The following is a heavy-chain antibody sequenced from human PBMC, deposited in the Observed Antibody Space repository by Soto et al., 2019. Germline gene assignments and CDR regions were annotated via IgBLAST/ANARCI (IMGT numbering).Heavy chain of an antibody. V-gene: IGHV1-45*02. CDR3: ARSPVPPDAFDI. D-gene: IGHD2-2*01. CDR1: GYTFTYRY. Sequence: SVKVSCKASGYTFTYRYLHWVRQAPGQALEWMGWITPFNGNTNYAQKFQDRVTITRDRSMSTAYMELSSLRSEDTAMYYCARSPVPPDAFDIWGQGTMVTVSS. CDR2: ITPFNGNT. J-gene: IGHJ3*02.